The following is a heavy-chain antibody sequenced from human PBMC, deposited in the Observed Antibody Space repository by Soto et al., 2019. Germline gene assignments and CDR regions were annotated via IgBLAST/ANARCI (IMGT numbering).Heavy chain of an antibody. CDR3: ARDLYCSGGTCFGYFDY. V-gene: IGHV3-11*05. Sequence: QVQLVESGGGLVKPGGSLRLSCAASGFTFSHYYMSWIRQAPGKGLEWVSYISSSSSYTNYADSVKGRFTISRDNAKNSLCLQMNSLRAEDTAVYYCARDLYCSGGTCFGYFDYWGQGTLVTVSS. CDR1: GFTFSHYY. D-gene: IGHD2-15*01. CDR2: ISSSSSYT. J-gene: IGHJ4*02.